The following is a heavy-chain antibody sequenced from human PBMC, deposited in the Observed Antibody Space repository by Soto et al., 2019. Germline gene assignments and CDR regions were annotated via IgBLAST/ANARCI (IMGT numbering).Heavy chain of an antibody. CDR1: GSRFSNYV. V-gene: IGHV1-69*06. CDR2: IIPIFNST. D-gene: IGHD2-2*02. Sequence: QVQLVQSGAEVKTPGSSLKVSCKVSGSRFSNYVISWVRQAPGHGLEWLGRIIPIFNSTKYAQNFQGRVTITAEKATRAASLELSSLRSDDTAVSSGARGGRGKKAGYNGLVSLGYWGQGTLVTVSS. J-gene: IGHJ4*02. CDR3: ARGGRGKKAGYNGLVSLGY.